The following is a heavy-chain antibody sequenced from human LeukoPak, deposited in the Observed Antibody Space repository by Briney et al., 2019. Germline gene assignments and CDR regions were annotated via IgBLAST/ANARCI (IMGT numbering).Heavy chain of an antibody. CDR2: ISADGSNT. CDR3: AKRGDGGAWYDY. Sequence: GGSLRLSCAVSGFTFSTYLMDWVRQVPGKGLVWVSRISADGSNTAYADSVKGRFTISRDNAKNTMYLQMSSLRAEDTAVYYCAKRGDGGAWYDYWGQGTLVIVSS. V-gene: IGHV3-74*01. D-gene: IGHD6-19*01. CDR1: GFTFSTYL. J-gene: IGHJ4*02.